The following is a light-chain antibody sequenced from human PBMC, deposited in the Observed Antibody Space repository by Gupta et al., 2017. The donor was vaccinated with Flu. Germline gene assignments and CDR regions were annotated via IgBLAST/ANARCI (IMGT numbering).Light chain of an antibody. Sequence: QSALTQPASVSGAPGQSITISCTGTSSDVGGYNYVSWYQQYPGKAPKLMIYEVSNRPSGVSNRFSGPKSDNTASLTISGLQAEDEADYYCNSFTSSSTYVFGTGTKVTVL. V-gene: IGLV2-14*01. CDR1: SSDVGGYNY. J-gene: IGLJ1*01. CDR3: NSFTSSSTYV. CDR2: EVS.